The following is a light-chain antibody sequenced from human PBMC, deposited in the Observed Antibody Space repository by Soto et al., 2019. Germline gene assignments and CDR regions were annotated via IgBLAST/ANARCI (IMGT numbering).Light chain of an antibody. CDR1: SSDVGGYNY. CDR2: EVS. J-gene: IGLJ2*01. Sequence: QSALTQPASVSGSPGQSITISCTGTSSDVGGYNYVSWYQQHPGKAPKVMIFEVSSRPSWVSNRFSGSKSGNTASLTISGLQAEDAADYYCSSYTSSNTVAFGGGTKLTVL. V-gene: IGLV2-14*01. CDR3: SSYTSSNTVA.